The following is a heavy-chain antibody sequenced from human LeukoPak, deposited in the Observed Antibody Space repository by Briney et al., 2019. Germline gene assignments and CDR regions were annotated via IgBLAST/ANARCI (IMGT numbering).Heavy chain of an antibody. V-gene: IGHV3-23*01. J-gene: IGHJ4*02. D-gene: IGHD3-22*01. CDR3: AKSVGYHSDRSGYYWLGTFDS. CDR2: ISGGGVNT. CDR1: GFXFSTYP. Sequence: PGGSLRLSCVASGFXFSTYPISWVRQAAGKGLEWVSAISGGGVNTYYADSVKGRFTISRDESKNTLYLQINSLRAEDTAVYYCAKSVGYHSDRSGYYWLGTFDSWGQGTLVTVSS.